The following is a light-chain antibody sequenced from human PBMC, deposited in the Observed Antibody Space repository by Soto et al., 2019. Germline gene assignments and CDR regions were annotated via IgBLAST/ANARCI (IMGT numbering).Light chain of an antibody. CDR2: STY. CDR3: LQDYSYPLT. Sequence: AIQMTQSPSSLSASVGDRVTITCRASQDIRNDLGWYQQKPGRAPKVLIYSTYSLQSGVPSRFSGSGSGTDFTLTISSLQPEDFATYYCLQDYSYPLTFGGGTKVEIQ. V-gene: IGKV1-6*01. CDR1: QDIRND. J-gene: IGKJ4*01.